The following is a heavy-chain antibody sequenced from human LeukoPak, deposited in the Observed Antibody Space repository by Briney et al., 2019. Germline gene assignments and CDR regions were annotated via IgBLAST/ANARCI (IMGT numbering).Heavy chain of an antibody. Sequence: PGGSLRLSCAASGFTFSSYSMNWVRQAPGKGLEWVSSISSSSSYIYYADSVKGRFTISRDNAKNSLYLQMNSLRAEDAAVYYCARDAATYWFDPWGQGTLVTVSP. V-gene: IGHV3-21*01. J-gene: IGHJ5*02. CDR2: ISSSSSYI. CDR3: ARDAATYWFDP. CDR1: GFTFSSYS. D-gene: IGHD6-25*01.